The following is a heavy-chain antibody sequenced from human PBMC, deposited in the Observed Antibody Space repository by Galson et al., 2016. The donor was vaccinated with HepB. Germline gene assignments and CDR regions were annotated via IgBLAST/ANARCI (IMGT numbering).Heavy chain of an antibody. CDR2: IYWDDDK. CDR1: GFSLSTSGVG. Sequence: PALVKPTQTLTLTCTFSGFSLSTSGVGVGWIRQPPGKALEWLALIYWDDDKRYSPSLKSRVNITKDTTKNQVVLTMTNVDHVDTATYYCGHRSGEGYFDLWGRGTLVTVSS. D-gene: IGHD3-16*01. V-gene: IGHV2-5*02. J-gene: IGHJ2*01. CDR3: GHRSGEGYFDL.